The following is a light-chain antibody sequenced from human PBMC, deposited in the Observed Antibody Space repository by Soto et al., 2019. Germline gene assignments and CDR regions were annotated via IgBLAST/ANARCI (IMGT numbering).Light chain of an antibody. CDR2: GAS. CDR1: QSVSSR. J-gene: IGKJ3*01. V-gene: IGKV3-15*01. Sequence: EILMTQSPSTLSVSPGERATLSCRASQSVSSRLAWYQQKPGQAPRLLIYGASTRATGIPARFSGSGSGTEFTLTISSLQSEDFAVYYCQQYNNWPPRFTFGPGTKVDIK. CDR3: QQYNNWPPRFT.